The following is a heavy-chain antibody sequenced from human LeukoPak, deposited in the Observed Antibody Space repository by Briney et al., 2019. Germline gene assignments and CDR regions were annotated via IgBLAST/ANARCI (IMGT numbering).Heavy chain of an antibody. CDR3: ARNPAAAGTAY. CDR1: GFTLSSYS. Sequence: GGSLRLSCAASGFTLSSYSMNWVRQAPGKGLEWVSYISSSSSTIYYADSVKGRFTISRDNAKNSLYLQMNSLRAEDTAVYYCARNPAAAGTAYWGQGTLVTVSS. V-gene: IGHV3-48*01. D-gene: IGHD6-13*01. CDR2: ISSSSSTI. J-gene: IGHJ4*02.